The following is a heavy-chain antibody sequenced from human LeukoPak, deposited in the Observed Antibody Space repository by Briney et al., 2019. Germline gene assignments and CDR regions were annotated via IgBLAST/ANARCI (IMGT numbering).Heavy chain of an antibody. CDR1: GGSISSGGYY. CDR3: ARGQAHRYSGSLSDAFDI. D-gene: IGHD1-26*01. V-gene: IGHV4-31*03. J-gene: IGHJ3*02. Sequence: SETLSLTCTVSGGSISSGGYYWSWIRQHPGKGLEWIGYIYYSGSTYYNPFLKSRVTISVDTSKNQFSLKLSSVTAADTAVYYCARGQAHRYSGSLSDAFDIWGQGTMVTVSS. CDR2: IYYSGST.